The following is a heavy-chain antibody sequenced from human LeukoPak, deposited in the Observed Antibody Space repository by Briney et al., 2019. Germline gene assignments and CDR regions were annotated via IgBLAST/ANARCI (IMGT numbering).Heavy chain of an antibody. V-gene: IGHV4-59*01. J-gene: IGHJ5*02. Sequence: WGTLSLTCTVYGGSMSDSFWSWVRQPPGKGLEWLAYIYYSGTTNYNPSLKSRVTISLDTPNNQFSLKLSSVTAADAAVYYCARGTVYGVATKWFDPWGQGTLVTVSS. CDR3: ARGTVYGVATKWFDP. D-gene: IGHD3-3*01. CDR1: GGSMSDSF. CDR2: IYYSGTT.